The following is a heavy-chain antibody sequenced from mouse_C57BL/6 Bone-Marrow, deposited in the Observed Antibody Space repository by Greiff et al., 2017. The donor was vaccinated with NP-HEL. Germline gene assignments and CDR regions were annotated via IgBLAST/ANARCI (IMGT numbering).Heavy chain of an antibody. CDR2: INPNNGGT. D-gene: IGHD1-1*01. CDR1: GYTFTDYN. CDR3: TFITTVVPFAY. Sequence: EVQLQQSGPELVKPGASVKIPCKASGYTFTDYNMDWVKQSHGKSLEWIGDINPNNGGTIYNQKFKGKATLTVDKSSSTAYMELRSLTSEDTAVYYCTFITTVVPFAYWGQGTLVTVSA. J-gene: IGHJ3*01. V-gene: IGHV1-18*01.